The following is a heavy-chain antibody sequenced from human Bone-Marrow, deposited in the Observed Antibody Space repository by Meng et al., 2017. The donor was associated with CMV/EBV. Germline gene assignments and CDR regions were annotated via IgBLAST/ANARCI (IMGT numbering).Heavy chain of an antibody. CDR3: ARSGKMVDLIN. V-gene: IGHV3-74*01. J-gene: IGHJ4*02. CDR2: INSDGRTT. Sequence: GESLKISCAASGFTFSSYCMHWVRQATGKGLVWVSRINSDGRTTNYADSVKGRFTISRDNAKNTLYLQMNSLRAEDTAVYYCARSGKMVDLINWGQGTLVTVSS. CDR1: GFTFSSYC. D-gene: IGHD2-8*01.